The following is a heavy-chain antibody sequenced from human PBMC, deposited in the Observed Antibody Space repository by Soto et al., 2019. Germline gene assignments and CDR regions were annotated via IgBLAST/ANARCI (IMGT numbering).Heavy chain of an antibody. CDR2: IYYSGST. D-gene: IGHD3-22*01. J-gene: IGHJ5*02. CDR1: GGSISSGDYY. CDR3: ARDYYDSPNWFDP. V-gene: IGHV4-30-4*01. Sequence: PSETLSLTCTVSGGSISSGDYYWSWIRQPPGEGLEWIGYIYYSGSTYYNPSLKSRVTISVDTSKNQSSLKLSSVTAADTAVYYCARDYYDSPNWFDPWGQGTLVTVSS.